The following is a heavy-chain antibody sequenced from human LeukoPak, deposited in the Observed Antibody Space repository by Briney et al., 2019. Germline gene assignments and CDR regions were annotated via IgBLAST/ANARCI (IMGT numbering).Heavy chain of an antibody. CDR1: GGSISSSSYY. J-gene: IGHJ4*02. CDR3: ARVERGGYYGDY. CDR2: IYYSGST. Sequence: SETLSLTCTVSGGSISSSSYYWGWIRQPPGKGLEWIGSIYYSGSTYYNPSLKSRVTISVDTSKNQFSLKLSSVTAADTAVYYCARVERGGYYGDYWGQGTLVTVSS. D-gene: IGHD3-22*01. V-gene: IGHV4-39*07.